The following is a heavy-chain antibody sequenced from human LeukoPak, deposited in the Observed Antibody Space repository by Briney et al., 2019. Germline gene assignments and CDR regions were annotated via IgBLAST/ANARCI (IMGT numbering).Heavy chain of an antibody. CDR1: GFTFSSYE. D-gene: IGHD4-17*01. CDR3: ARDRDDYGDNHLDY. V-gene: IGHV3-48*03. Sequence: GGPLKLSCAASGFTFSSYEMNWVRQAPGKGLEWVSYISSSGSTIYYADSVKGRFTISRDNAKNSLYLQMNSLRAEDTAVYYCARDRDDYGDNHLDYWGQGTLVTVSS. J-gene: IGHJ4*02. CDR2: ISSSGSTI.